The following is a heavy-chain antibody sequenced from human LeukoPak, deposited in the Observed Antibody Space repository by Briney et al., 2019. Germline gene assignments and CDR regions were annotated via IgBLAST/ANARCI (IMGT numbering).Heavy chain of an antibody. CDR3: ARDQGIAAAGTI. J-gene: IGHJ4*02. Sequence: SVKVSCKASGGTFSSYAISWVRLAPGQGLEWMGRIIPIFGTANYAQKFQGRVTITTDESTSTAYMELSSLRSEDTAVYYCARDQGIAAAGTIWGQGTLITVSS. V-gene: IGHV1-69*05. CDR1: GGTFSSYA. CDR2: IIPIFGTA. D-gene: IGHD6-13*01.